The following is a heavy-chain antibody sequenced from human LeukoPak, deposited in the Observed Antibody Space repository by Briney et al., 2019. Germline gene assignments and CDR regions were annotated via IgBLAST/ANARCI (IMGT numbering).Heavy chain of an antibody. D-gene: IGHD5-24*01. CDR1: GYTFGDYY. CDR2: INPNSGGT. CDR3: AREGDGYNNGWDH. Sequence: ASVKVSCKSSGYTFGDYYMHWVRQAPGQGLEWMGWINPNSGGTKYAQKFQGRVTMTRETSISTAYMELSRLRSDDTAVYYCAREGDGYNNGWDHWGQGTLVTVSS. J-gene: IGHJ4*02. V-gene: IGHV1-2*02.